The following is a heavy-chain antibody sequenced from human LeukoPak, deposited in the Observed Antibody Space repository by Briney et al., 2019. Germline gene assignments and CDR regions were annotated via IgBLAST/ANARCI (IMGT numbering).Heavy chain of an antibody. CDR3: AKDRYTSSWDPNG. Sequence: RRSLSLSCAASAFTLSSNAMGWVRQAPGDGLERVSGILGGVASTYHADSVKGRFSISRDNSINTLYLQMNSLRAEDTAVYFCAKDRYTSSWDPNGWGQGTLVTV. D-gene: IGHD6-13*01. CDR2: ILGGVAST. V-gene: IGHV3-23*01. J-gene: IGHJ4*02. CDR1: AFTLSSNA.